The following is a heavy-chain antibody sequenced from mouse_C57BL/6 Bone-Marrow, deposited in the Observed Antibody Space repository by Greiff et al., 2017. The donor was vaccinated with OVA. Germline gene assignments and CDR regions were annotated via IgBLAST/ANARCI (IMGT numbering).Heavy chain of an antibody. D-gene: IGHD1-1*01. Sequence: QVQLQQSGAELMKPGASVKLSCKATGYTFTGYWIEWVKQRPGEILPGSGSTNYNEKFKGKATFTADTSSNTAYMQLSSLTTEDSAIYYCARSRDYGSSPITDAMDYWGQGTSVTVSS. J-gene: IGHJ4*01. V-gene: IGHV1-9*01. CDR2: ILPGSGST. CDR3: ARSRDYGSSPITDAMDY. CDR1: GYTFTGYW.